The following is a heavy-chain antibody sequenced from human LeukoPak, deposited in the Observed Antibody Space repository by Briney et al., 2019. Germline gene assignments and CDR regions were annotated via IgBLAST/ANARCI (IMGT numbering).Heavy chain of an antibody. CDR3: AKEIGESYQLLYCFDY. D-gene: IGHD2-2*01. CDR2: ISYDGSNK. CDR1: GFTFSSYG. Sequence: GGSLRLSCAASGFTFSSYGMHWVRQAPGKGLEWVAVISYDGSNKYYADSVKGRFTISRDNSKNTLYLQMNSLRAEDTAVYYCAKEIGESYQLLYCFDYWGQGTLVTVSS. V-gene: IGHV3-30*18. J-gene: IGHJ4*02.